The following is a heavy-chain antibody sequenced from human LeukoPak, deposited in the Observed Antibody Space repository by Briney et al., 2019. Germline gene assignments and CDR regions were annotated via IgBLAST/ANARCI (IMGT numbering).Heavy chain of an antibody. J-gene: IGHJ4*02. CDR2: ISAYNGNT. D-gene: IGHD6-19*01. V-gene: IGHV1-18*01. CDR1: GYTFTSYG. CDR3: ARVKAARAVAGTFDY. Sequence: ASVKVSCKASGYTFTSYGISWVRQAPGQGLEWMGWISAYNGNTNYAQKLQGRVTITRDTSASTAYMELSSLRSEDTAVYYCARVKAARAVAGTFDYWGQGTLVTVSS.